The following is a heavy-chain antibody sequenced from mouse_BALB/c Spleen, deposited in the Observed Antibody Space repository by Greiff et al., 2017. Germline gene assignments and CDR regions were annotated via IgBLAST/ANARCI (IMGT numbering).Heavy chain of an antibody. Sequence: EVQVVESGGGLVKPGGSLKLSCAASGFTFSSYAMSWVRQTPEKRLEWVASISSGGSTYYPDSVKGRFTISRDNARNILYLQMSSLRSEDTAMYYCAREVAYYGNYGFAYWGQGTLVTVSA. CDR2: ISSGGST. J-gene: IGHJ3*01. CDR1: GFTFSSYA. CDR3: AREVAYYGNYGFAY. V-gene: IGHV5-6-5*01. D-gene: IGHD2-10*01.